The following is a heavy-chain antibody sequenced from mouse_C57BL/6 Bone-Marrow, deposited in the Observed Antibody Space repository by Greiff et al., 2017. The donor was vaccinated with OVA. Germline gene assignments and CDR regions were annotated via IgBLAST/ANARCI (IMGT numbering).Heavy chain of an antibody. CDR1: GYTFTSYD. CDR3: ARDYYGSSRYWYFDV. CDR2: IYPRDGST. D-gene: IGHD1-1*01. V-gene: IGHV1-85*01. J-gene: IGHJ1*03. Sequence: VMLVESGPELVKPGASVKLSCKASGYTFTSYDINWVKQRPGQGLEWLGWIYPRDGSTKYNETFKGKATFTVDTSSSTAYMELHSLTSEDSAVYFCARDYYGSSRYWYFDVWGTGTTVTVSS.